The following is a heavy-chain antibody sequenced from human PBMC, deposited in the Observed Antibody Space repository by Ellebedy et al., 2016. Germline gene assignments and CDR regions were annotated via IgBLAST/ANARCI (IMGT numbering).Heavy chain of an antibody. V-gene: IGHV5-51*01. CDR2: IYPGDSDT. J-gene: IGHJ6*02. Sequence: GESLKISXKGSGYSFTSYWIGWVRQMPGKGLEWMGIIYPGDSDTRYSPSFQGQVTISADKSISTAYLQWSSLKASDTAMYYCARLGGSYLYLAYYGMDVWGQGTTVTVSS. D-gene: IGHD1-26*01. CDR3: ARLGGSYLYLAYYGMDV. CDR1: GYSFTSYW.